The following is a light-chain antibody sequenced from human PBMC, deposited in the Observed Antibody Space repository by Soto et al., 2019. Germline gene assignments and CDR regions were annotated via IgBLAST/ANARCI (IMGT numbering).Light chain of an antibody. CDR2: GAS. Sequence: IGMTQSPVTLSVSPGGRATLSCRASQSISDTLAWYQQKPGQAPRLLIHGASTRAPGFPARFSGSGSGTDFTLTISSLQSEDFAVYYCQQYNNWPWTFGQGTKWIS. CDR1: QSISDT. CDR3: QQYNNWPWT. J-gene: IGKJ1*01. V-gene: IGKV3-15*01.